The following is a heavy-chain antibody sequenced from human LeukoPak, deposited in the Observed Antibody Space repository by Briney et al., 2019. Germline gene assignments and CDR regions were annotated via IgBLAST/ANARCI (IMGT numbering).Heavy chain of an antibody. CDR2: ITGSGTGT. V-gene: IGHV3-23*01. CDR1: GFTFSRYA. J-gene: IGHJ4*02. Sequence: GGSLRLSCAASGFTFSRYATSWVRQAPGKGLEWVSAITGSGTGTYYEDSVKGRFTISRDNSKNTLYLQMDSLRAEDTAVYYCAKGTTKGDSGSSSFDYWGQGTLVTASS. CDR3: AKGTTKGDSGSSSFDY. D-gene: IGHD3-10*01.